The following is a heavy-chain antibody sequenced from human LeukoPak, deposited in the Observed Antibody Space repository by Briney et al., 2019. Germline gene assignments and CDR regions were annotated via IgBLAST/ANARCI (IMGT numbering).Heavy chain of an antibody. CDR3: ATIRAYYDILTGYVPGDY. D-gene: IGHD3-9*01. V-gene: IGHV3-21*01. CDR1: GFTFSSYS. CDR2: ISASSTYI. Sequence: GGSLRLSCAASGFTFSSYSMNWVRQAPGKGLEWVSSISASSTYIYYADSVKGRFTISRDNAKNSLYLQMNSLRPEDTAVYYCATIRAYYDILTGYVPGDYWGQGTLVTVSS. J-gene: IGHJ4*02.